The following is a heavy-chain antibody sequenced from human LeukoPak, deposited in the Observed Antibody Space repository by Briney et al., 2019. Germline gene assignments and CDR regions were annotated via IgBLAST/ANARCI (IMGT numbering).Heavy chain of an antibody. CDR1: GGSISSYY. D-gene: IGHD3-10*01. Sequence: SETLSLTCTVSGGSISSYYWSWIRQPPGKGLEWIGYIYYSGSTNYNPSLKSRVTISVDTSKNQFSLKLSSVTAADTAVYYCARDWDQLVRSKGGPPRYFYFMDVWGKGTSVIVSS. CDR2: IYYSGST. CDR3: ARDWDQLVRSKGGPPRYFYFMDV. V-gene: IGHV4-59*12. J-gene: IGHJ6*03.